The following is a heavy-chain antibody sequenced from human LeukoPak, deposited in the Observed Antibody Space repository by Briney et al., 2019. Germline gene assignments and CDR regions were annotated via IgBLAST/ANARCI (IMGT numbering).Heavy chain of an antibody. V-gene: IGHV1-18*01. Sequence: ASVKVSCKASGGTFSSYAISWVRQAPGQGLEWMGWISAYNGNTNYAQKLQGRVTMTTDTSTSTAYMELRSLRSDDTAVYYCARETYSYGYSGVHYFDYWGQGTLVTVSS. J-gene: IGHJ4*02. D-gene: IGHD5-18*01. CDR3: ARETYSYGYSGVHYFDY. CDR1: GGTFSSYA. CDR2: ISAYNGNT.